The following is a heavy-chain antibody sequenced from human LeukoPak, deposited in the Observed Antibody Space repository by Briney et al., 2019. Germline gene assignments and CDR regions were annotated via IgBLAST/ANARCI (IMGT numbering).Heavy chain of an antibody. J-gene: IGHJ4*02. CDR2: VNPYSGDT. CDR3: ARDLRVSGFDY. V-gene: IGHV1-2*02. CDR1: GYTYTGYF. Sequence: ASVKVSCQASGYTYTGYFMHGLRQAPGQGLEWMGWVNPYSGDTNYAQKFQGRVIMTRDKSINTAYMELSRLTSDDTAVYYCARDLRVSGFDYWGQGTVVTVSS.